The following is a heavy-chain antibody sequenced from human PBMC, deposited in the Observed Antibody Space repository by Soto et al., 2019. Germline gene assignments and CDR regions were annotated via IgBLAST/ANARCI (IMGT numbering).Heavy chain of an antibody. V-gene: IGHV3-53*01. CDR2: IYSGGST. Sequence: GGSLRLSCADSGFTVSSNYMSWVRQAPGKGLEWVSVIYSGGSTYYADSVKGRFTISRDNSKNTLYLQMNSLRAEDTAVYYCARGHSSSWFSYYYYYGMDVWGQGTTVTVSS. J-gene: IGHJ6*02. D-gene: IGHD6-13*01. CDR1: GFTVSSNY. CDR3: ARGHSSSWFSYYYYYGMDV.